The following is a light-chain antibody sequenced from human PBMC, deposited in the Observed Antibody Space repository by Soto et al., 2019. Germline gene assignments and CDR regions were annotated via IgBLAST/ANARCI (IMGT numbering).Light chain of an antibody. J-gene: IGKJ2*01. CDR3: QQYNNWPGT. CDR2: AAS. V-gene: IGKV3-15*01. CDR1: QSVSSN. Sequence: EIVMTQSPSTLSVSPGDRATISCRASQSVSSNLAWYQQKPGQAPRLLIYAASTRPTGIPARFSGSGSGTEFTLTISSLQSEDFAVYYCQQYNNWPGTFGQGTKLEIK.